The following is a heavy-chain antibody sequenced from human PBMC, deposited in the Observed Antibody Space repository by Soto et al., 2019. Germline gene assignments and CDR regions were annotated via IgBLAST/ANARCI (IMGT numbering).Heavy chain of an antibody. D-gene: IGHD6-13*01. CDR3: ASGTHRYSSSFLMDV. CDR2: ISAYNGNT. V-gene: IGHV1-18*01. Sequence: QGLEWMGWISAYNGNTNYAQKLQGRVTMTTDTSTSTAYMELRSLRSDGTAVYYCASGTHRYSSSFLMDVWVQGTTVTVSS. J-gene: IGHJ6*02.